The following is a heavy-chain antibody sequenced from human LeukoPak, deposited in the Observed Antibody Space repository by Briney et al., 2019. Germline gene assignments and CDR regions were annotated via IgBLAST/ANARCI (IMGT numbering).Heavy chain of an antibody. D-gene: IGHD6-13*01. CDR2: LSGSGGST. Sequence: GGSLRLSCAASGFTLSSYAMSWVRQAPGKGRGGVSPLSGSGGSTYYADSVKGRFTISRDNSKNTLYLQMNSLRAEDTAVYYCAKEKRYSSSWYYFDYWGQGTLVTVSS. V-gene: IGHV3-23*01. CDR3: AKEKRYSSSWYYFDY. CDR1: GFTLSSYA. J-gene: IGHJ4*02.